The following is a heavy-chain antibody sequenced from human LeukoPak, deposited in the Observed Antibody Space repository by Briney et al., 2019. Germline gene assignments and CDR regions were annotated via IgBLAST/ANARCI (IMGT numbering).Heavy chain of an antibody. CDR3: ASYSSSKGPYYYYYMDV. V-gene: IGHV4-61*02. CDR1: GGSISSGSYY. CDR2: IYTSGST. Sequence: SETLSLTCTVSGGSISSGSYYWSWIRQPAGKGLEWIGRIYTSGSTNYNPSLKSRVTISVDTSKNQFSLKLSSVTAADTAVYYCASYSSSKGPYYYYYMDVWGKGTTVTVSS. J-gene: IGHJ6*03. D-gene: IGHD6-6*01.